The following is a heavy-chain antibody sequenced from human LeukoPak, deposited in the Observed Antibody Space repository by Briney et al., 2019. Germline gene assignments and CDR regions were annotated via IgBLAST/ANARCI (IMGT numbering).Heavy chain of an antibody. CDR1: GFTFTSYW. CDR2: IKQYGGET. J-gene: IGHJ6*04. V-gene: IGHV3-7*03. Sequence: GGSLRLSCAASGFTFTSYWMSWVRQAPGKGLEWVANIKQYGGETYYVHTVKGRFTISRDNATNSLYMQLNSLRAEDTAVYYCANHGSGSYYYYYGMDVWGKRSTATV. CDR3: ANHGSGSYYYYYGMDV. D-gene: IGHD3-10*01.